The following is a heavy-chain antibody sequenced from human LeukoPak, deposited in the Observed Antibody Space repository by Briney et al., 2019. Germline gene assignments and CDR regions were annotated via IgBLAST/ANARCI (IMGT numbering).Heavy chain of an antibody. J-gene: IGHJ6*02. D-gene: IGHD6-6*01. CDR1: RFTFSSYE. V-gene: IGHV3-48*03. CDR3: AIDKASPFTYYGMDV. Sequence: PGGSLRLSCAASRFTFSSYEMNWVRRAPGKGLESVAYISSSGSITYYADSVKGRFTISRDNANNSLYLQMNSLRADDTAVYYCAIDKASPFTYYGMDVWVQGTTVTVSS. CDR2: ISSSGSIT.